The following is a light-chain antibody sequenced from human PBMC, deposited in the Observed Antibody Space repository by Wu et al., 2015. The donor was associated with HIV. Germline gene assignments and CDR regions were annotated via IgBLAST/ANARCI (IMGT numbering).Light chain of an antibody. J-gene: IGKJ2*02. CDR2: AAS. V-gene: IGKV1-39*01. CDR1: QSISNY. Sequence: DIQMTQSPSSLSASVGDRVTITCRASQSISNYLNWYQQKPGKAPKLLIYAASSLQSGVPSRSSGSGSGTDFTLTISSLQPEDFATYYCQQSYSTPGTLGQGTKLEIK. CDR3: QQSYSTPGT.